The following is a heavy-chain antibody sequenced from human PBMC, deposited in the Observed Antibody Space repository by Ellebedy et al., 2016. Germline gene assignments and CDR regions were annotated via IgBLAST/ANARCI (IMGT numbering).Heavy chain of an antibody. Sequence: GGSLRLXXVASGFTFSTYDMHWVRQAPGKWLEWVALISHDGSRTYYAECVKGRFTISRDNSKTALYLRMNSLRVDDTAVYYCARDRPYFDSSVSHPALDYWGQGTLVTVSP. CDR2: ISHDGSRT. D-gene: IGHD3-9*01. J-gene: IGHJ4*02. CDR1: GFTFSTYD. V-gene: IGHV3-30-3*01. CDR3: ARDRPYFDSSVSHPALDY.